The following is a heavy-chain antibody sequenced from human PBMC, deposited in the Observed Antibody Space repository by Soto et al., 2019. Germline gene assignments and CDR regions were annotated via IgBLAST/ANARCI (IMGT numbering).Heavy chain of an antibody. CDR1: GYTFTSHG. CDR2: ISAYNGNT. J-gene: IGHJ3*02. V-gene: IGHV1-18*01. CDR3: ARDRSSGYDYSAFDI. Sequence: ASVKVSSKASGYTFTSHGISWVRQAPGQVLEWMGWISAYNGNTNYAQKLQGRVTMTTDTSTSTAYMELRSLRSDDTAVYYCARDRSSGYDYSAFDIWGQGTMVTVSS. D-gene: IGHD5-12*01.